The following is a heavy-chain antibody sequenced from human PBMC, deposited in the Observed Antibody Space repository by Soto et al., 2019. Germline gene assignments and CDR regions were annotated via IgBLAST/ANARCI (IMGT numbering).Heavy chain of an antibody. CDR2: VSASGRSR. CDR1: GIEFSNYA. V-gene: IGHV3-23*01. CDR3: AKDGNWLDVYYDV. D-gene: IGHD3-16*01. J-gene: IGHJ4*02. Sequence: VQLLESGGGLVQPGGSLRFSCVGSGIEFSNYAMSWVRQAPGKGLEWVSIVSASGRSRYHADSVKGRFTISRDNSKNTLYLHMTNLRAEDTAVYYCAKDGNWLDVYYDVWGQGTPVTVSS.